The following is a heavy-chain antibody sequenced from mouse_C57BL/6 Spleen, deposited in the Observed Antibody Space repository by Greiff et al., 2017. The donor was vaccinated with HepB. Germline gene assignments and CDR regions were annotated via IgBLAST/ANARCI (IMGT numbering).Heavy chain of an antibody. D-gene: IGHD2-4*01. CDR3: AREGDYDYGEYYAMDY. CDR2: IYPGDGDT. CDR1: GYAFSSYW. J-gene: IGHJ4*01. Sequence: VMLVESGAELVKPGASVKISCKASGYAFSSYWMNWVKQRPGKGLEWIGQIYPGDGDTNYNGKFKGKATLTADKSSSTAYMQLSSLTSEDSAVYFCAREGDYDYGEYYAMDYWGQGTSVTVSS. V-gene: IGHV1-80*01.